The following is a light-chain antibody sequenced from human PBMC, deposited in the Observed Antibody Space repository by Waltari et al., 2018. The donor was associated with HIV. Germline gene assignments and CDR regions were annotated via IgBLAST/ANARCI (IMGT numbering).Light chain of an antibody. Sequence: QSALTQPRSVSGSPGQSVTISCTGTSSDVGGYNYLSWYQQHPGKAPKLMIYDVNKRPSGVPDRFSGSKSGNTASLTISGLQAEDEADYYCCSYAGSYTFVVFGGRTKLTVL. J-gene: IGLJ2*01. V-gene: IGLV2-11*01. CDR1: SSDVGGYNY. CDR3: CSYAGSYTFVV. CDR2: DVN.